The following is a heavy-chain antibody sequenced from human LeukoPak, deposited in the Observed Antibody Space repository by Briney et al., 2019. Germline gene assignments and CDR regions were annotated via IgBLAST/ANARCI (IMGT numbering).Heavy chain of an antibody. D-gene: IGHD1-26*01. CDR2: INSDDSST. J-gene: IGHJ3*02. CDR3: ARDRGAEDAFDM. CDR1: GFTFSSYW. Sequence: GGSLRLSCAASGFTFSSYWMHWVRQAPGKGLVWVSRINSDDSSTNYADSVRGRFTISRDNAKNTLYLQMNSLRAEDTGVYYCARDRGAEDAFDMWGQGTIVTVSS. V-gene: IGHV3-74*01.